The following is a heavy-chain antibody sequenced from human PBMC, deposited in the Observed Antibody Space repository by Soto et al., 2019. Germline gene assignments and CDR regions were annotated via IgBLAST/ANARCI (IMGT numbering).Heavy chain of an antibody. V-gene: IGHV1-2*02. CDR2: ISPNSGGT. CDR1: GYTFTGYY. J-gene: IGHJ6*02. CDR3: ARGPLRCSSASCREEYYYYYGMDV. D-gene: IGHD2-2*01. Sequence: GASVKVSCKASGYTFTGYYMHWVRQAPGQGLEWMGWISPNSGGTNYAQKFQGRVTMTRDTPISTAYMDVRSLRSDDTAVYYCARGPLRCSSASCREEYYYYYGMDVWGQGTTVTVSS.